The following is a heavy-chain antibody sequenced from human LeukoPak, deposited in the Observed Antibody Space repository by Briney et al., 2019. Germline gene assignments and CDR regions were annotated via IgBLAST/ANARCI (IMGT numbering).Heavy chain of an antibody. Sequence: PGGSLRLSCAASGFTFSSYAMSWVRQAPGKGLEWVSAIRGSVGSTYYADSVKGRFTISRDNSKNTLYLQMNSLRAEDTAVYYCAKDAARVDYYCYGMDVWGQGTTVTVSS. D-gene: IGHD6-13*01. V-gene: IGHV3-23*01. CDR3: AKDAARVDYYCYGMDV. CDR2: IRGSVGST. J-gene: IGHJ6*02. CDR1: GFTFSSYA.